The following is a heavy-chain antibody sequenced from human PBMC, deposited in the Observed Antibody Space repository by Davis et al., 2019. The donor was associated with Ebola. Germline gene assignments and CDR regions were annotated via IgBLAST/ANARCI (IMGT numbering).Heavy chain of an antibody. J-gene: IGHJ4*02. V-gene: IGHV3-21*04. CDR3: AREGVRGVIVS. Sequence: GESLKISCAASGFTFSSYSMNWVRQAPGKGLEWVSSISSSSSYIYYADSVKGRFTISRDNAKNSLYLQMNSLRAEDTAVYYCAREGVRGVIVSWGQGTLVTVSS. CDR2: ISSSSSYI. CDR1: GFTFSSYS. D-gene: IGHD3-10*01.